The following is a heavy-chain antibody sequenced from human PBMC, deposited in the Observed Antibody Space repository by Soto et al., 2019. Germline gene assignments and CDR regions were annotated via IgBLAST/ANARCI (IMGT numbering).Heavy chain of an antibody. CDR2: SGNGYSI. CDR3: AKGRGSSWSVVFFDY. V-gene: IGHV3-23*01. D-gene: IGHD6-13*01. CDR1: GFSVGSYG. Sequence: GGSLRLSCTASGFSVGSYGMSWVRQAPGKGLECVSSSGNGYSIFYADSVKGRFTISRDNSKNTLFLQMNSLRAEDTAVYYCAKGRGSSWSVVFFDYWGQGALVTVSS. J-gene: IGHJ4*02.